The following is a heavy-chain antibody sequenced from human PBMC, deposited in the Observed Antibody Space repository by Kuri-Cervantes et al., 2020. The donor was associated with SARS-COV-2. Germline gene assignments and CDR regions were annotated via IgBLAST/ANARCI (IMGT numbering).Heavy chain of an antibody. CDR1: GFIFSDYY. CDR3: ARDSDSSGWDLDY. D-gene: IGHD6-19*01. Sequence: GESLKISCTASGFIFSDYYMTWIRQAPGKGLEWVSNIGPSGTTKYYADSVKGRFTISRDNAKNSLYLQMNSLRAEDTAVYYCARDSDSSGWDLDYWGQGTLVTVSS. J-gene: IGHJ4*02. V-gene: IGHV3-11*04. CDR2: IGPSGTTK.